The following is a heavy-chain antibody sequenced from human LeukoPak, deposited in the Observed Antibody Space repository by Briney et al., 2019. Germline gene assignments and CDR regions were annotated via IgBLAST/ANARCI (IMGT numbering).Heavy chain of an antibody. V-gene: IGHV4-59*01. CDR1: GGSISGYY. D-gene: IGHD4-11*01. J-gene: IGHJ6*02. Sequence: ETSETLSLTCTVSGGSISGYYWSWIRQPPGKGLEWIANIYYSGITNYNPSHTRRVTISLDTSKNQFSLKLTSVTAADSAVYYCARGRSNDYRGMDAWGQGTTVTVSS. CDR2: IYYSGIT. CDR3: ARGRSNDYRGMDA.